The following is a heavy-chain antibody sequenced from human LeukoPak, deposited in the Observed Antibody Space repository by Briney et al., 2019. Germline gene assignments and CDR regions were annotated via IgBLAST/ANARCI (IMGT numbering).Heavy chain of an antibody. CDR3: VRDGLSPGIAH. D-gene: IGHD2-21*01. CDR2: INSDGSSI. J-gene: IGHJ4*02. V-gene: IGHV3-74*01. CDR1: GFAFSDYW. Sequence: GGSLRLSCAASGFAFSDYWMPWVRQPPGKGLAWVSRINSDGSSINYADSVKGRFTISRDNAKNTLFLQMNSLRAEDTALYYCVRDGLSPGIAHWGQGTLVTVSS.